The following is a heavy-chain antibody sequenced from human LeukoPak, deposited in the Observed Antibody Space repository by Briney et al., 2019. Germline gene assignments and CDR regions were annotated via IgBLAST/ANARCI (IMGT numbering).Heavy chain of an antibody. CDR1: GFTFSDYF. D-gene: IGHD3-22*01. J-gene: IGHJ4*02. V-gene: IGHV3-11*01. CDR3: ARTDSSGYVFDPLLSY. CDR2: ITSRGSTI. Sequence: HGGSLRLSCAASGFTFSDYFMSWIRQAPGKGLEWVSYITSRGSTIYYADSVKGRFTIPRDNAKNSLYLQMNSLRAEDTAVYYCARTDSSGYVFDPLLSYWGQGTLVTVSS.